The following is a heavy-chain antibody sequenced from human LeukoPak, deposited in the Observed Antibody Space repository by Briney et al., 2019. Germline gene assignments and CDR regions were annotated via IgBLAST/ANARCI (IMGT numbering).Heavy chain of an antibody. CDR1: GGSFSGYY. CDR3: ARGDYYDSSGFES. Sequence: SETLSLTCAVYGGSFSGYYWSWIRQPPGKGLEWIGEINHSGSTNYNPSLKSRVTISVDTSKNQFSLKLSSVTAADTAVYYCARGDYYDSSGFESWGQGTLATVSS. J-gene: IGHJ4*02. CDR2: INHSGST. V-gene: IGHV4-34*01. D-gene: IGHD3-22*01.